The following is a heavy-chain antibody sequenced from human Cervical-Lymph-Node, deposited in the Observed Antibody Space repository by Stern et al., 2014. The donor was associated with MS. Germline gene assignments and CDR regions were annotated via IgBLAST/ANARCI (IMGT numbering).Heavy chain of an antibody. CDR2: LDWDDDK. CDR1: GFSLSTSGMS. D-gene: IGHD4-17*01. V-gene: IGHV2-70*01. CDR3: ARIYSLALGYGDDNWYFDL. J-gene: IGHJ2*01. Sequence: QITLKESGPALVKPTQTLTLTCTFSGFSLSTSGMSVSWIRQPPGKALEWLALLDWDDDKYYSTYLKERLTISKDTAKNQVVLTMANMDPVDTATYYGARIYSLALGYGDDNWYFDLWGRGTLVTVSS.